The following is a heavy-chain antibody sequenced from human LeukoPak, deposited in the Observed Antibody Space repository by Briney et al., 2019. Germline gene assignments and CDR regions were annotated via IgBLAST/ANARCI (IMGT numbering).Heavy chain of an antibody. V-gene: IGHV4-39*01. CDR3: ARPSAAGTVDY. Sequence: SETLSLTCTVSGGSISSSSXYWGWIRQPPGKGLEWIGSIYYSGSTYYNPSLKSRVTISVDTSKNQFSLKLSSVTAADTAVYYCARPSAAGTVDYWGQGTLVTVSS. CDR1: GGSISSSSXY. D-gene: IGHD6-13*01. J-gene: IGHJ4*02. CDR2: IYYSGST.